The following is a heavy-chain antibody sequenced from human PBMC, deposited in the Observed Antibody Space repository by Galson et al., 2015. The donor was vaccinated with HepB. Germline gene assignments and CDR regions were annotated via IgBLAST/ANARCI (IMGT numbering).Heavy chain of an antibody. Sequence: SLRLSCAASGLTVRNAWMNWVRQAPGKGLEWVGRLKSIASGGTPDYAAPVKGRFTISRDDSKSTVYLQMNSLKVEGTAMYYCFTETAESGYWGQGTLVTVSS. D-gene: IGHD1-26*01. V-gene: IGHV3-15*07. CDR3: FTETAESGY. CDR2: LKSIASGGTP. J-gene: IGHJ4*02. CDR1: GLTVRNAW.